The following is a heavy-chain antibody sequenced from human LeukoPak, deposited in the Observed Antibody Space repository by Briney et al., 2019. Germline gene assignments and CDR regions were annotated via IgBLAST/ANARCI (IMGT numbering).Heavy chain of an antibody. CDR1: GGSISSGSCY. CDR2: IYTSGST. V-gene: IGHV4-61*02. J-gene: IGHJ4*02. Sequence: SQTLSLTCTVPGGSISSGSCYWSWIRQPAGEGLEWIGRIYTSGSTNYNHSLKSRVTISIDTSKNQFSLKLRSVTAADTAVYYCATALSGDGYYFDYWGQGTLVTVSS. D-gene: IGHD5-24*01. CDR3: ATALSGDGYYFDY.